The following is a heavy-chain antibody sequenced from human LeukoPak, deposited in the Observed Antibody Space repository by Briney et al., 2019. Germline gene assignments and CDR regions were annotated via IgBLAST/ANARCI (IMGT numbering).Heavy chain of an antibody. J-gene: IGHJ5*02. CDR2: IYISGII. D-gene: IGHD3-10*01. Sequence: PSETLSLTCTLSSGSMSTYYWSWIRQPAGKGLEWIGHIYISGIINYSPSLKSRVTMSVDTSKTQFSLKLTSVTAADTAVYYCARGPKRGENWFDPWGQGTLVTVSS. CDR3: ARGPKRGENWFDP. CDR1: SGSMSTYY. V-gene: IGHV4-4*07.